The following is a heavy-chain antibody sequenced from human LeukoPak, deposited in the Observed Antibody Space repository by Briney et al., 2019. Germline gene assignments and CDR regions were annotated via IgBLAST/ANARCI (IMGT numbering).Heavy chain of an antibody. CDR2: IYYSGST. J-gene: IGHJ4*02. D-gene: IGHD5-12*01. CDR1: GGSISSSSYY. V-gene: IGHV4-39*01. CDR3: ARQYIVATIIDY. Sequence: SETLSLTCPVSGGSISSSSYYWGWIRQPPGKGLEWIGSIYYSGSTYYNPSLKSRVTISVDTSKNQFSLKLSSVTAADTAVYYCARQYIVATIIDYWGQGTLVTVSS.